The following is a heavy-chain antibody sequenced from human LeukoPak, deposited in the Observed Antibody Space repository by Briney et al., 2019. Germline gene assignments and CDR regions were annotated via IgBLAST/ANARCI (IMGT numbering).Heavy chain of an antibody. Sequence: SGGSLRLSCAASGFTFSSYAMSWVRQAPGKGLEWVSAIRGSGGSTYYADSVKGGFTISSANSKNTLYLQRNSTTAETTAVYYCAKVLAGDILTGFDYWGQGSLVTVSS. CDR3: AKVLAGDILTGFDY. CDR2: IRGSGGST. J-gene: IGHJ4*02. D-gene: IGHD3-9*01. CDR1: GFTFSSYA. V-gene: IGHV3-23*01.